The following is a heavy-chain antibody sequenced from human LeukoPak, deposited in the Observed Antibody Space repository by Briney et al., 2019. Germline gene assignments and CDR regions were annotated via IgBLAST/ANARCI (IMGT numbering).Heavy chain of an antibody. Sequence: SVKVSCKASGGTFSSYAISWVRQAPGQGLEWMGRIIPILGIANYAQKFQGRVTITADKSTSTAYMELSSLRSEDTAVYYCASADYYDSSGPLDYWGQGTLVTVSS. J-gene: IGHJ4*02. D-gene: IGHD3-22*01. V-gene: IGHV1-69*04. CDR2: IIPILGIA. CDR3: ASADYYDSSGPLDY. CDR1: GGTFSSYA.